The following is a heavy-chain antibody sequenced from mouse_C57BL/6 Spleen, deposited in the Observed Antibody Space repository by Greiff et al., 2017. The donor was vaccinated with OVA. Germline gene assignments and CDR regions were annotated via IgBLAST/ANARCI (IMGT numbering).Heavy chain of an antibody. Sequence: EVKLQESGPGLVKPSQSLSLTCSVTGYSITSGYYWNWIRQFPGNKLEWMGYISYDGSNNYKPSLKNRISITRDTSKNQFFLKLNSVTTEDTATYYCARGAYDYDGAWFAYWGQGTLVTVSA. CDR2: ISYDGSN. CDR1: GYSITSGYY. CDR3: ARGAYDYDGAWFAY. V-gene: IGHV3-6*01. J-gene: IGHJ3*01. D-gene: IGHD2-4*01.